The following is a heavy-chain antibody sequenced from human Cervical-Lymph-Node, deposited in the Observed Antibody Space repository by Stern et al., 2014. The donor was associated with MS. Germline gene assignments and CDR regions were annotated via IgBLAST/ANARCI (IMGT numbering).Heavy chain of an antibody. CDR1: GYTFTSYD. CDR3: ARVPHRYGRQHAPMGY. J-gene: IGHJ4*02. CDR2: MNPNSGNT. D-gene: IGHD2-2*01. Sequence: QVQLVQSGAEVKKPGASVKVSCKASGYTFTSYDINWVRQATGQGLEWMGWMNPNSGNTGYAQKFQGRVTMTRNTSISTAYIELSSLRSEDTAVNSCARVPHRYGRQHAPMGYWGQGTLVTVSS. V-gene: IGHV1-8*01.